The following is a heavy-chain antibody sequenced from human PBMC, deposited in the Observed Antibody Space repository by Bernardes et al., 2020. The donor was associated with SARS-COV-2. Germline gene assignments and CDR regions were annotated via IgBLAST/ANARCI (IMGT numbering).Heavy chain of an antibody. V-gene: IGHV3-23*01. Sequence: GEPLFLSCAASGFTFSSSAMSWVRQAPGPGLAWVSTISGSGDATYYADSVKGRFTISRDNSKNTLYLQMNSLRAEDTAVYYCAKDYSVIGQAVYYYGLDVWGQGTTVTVSS. CDR1: GFTFSSSA. CDR3: AKDYSVIGQAVYYYGLDV. CDR2: ISGSGDAT. D-gene: IGHD4-4*01. J-gene: IGHJ6*02.